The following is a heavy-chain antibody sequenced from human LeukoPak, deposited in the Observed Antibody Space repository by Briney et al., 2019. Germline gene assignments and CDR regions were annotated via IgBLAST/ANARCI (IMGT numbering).Heavy chain of an antibody. CDR3: AKANWGATEQVDFDY. CDR2: ISWNSGSI. D-gene: IGHD3-16*01. Sequence: GGSLRLSCAASGFTFDGYAMHWVRQAPGEGLEWVSGISWNSGSIGYADSVKGRFTISRDNAKNSLYLQMNSLRAEDTALYYCAKANWGATEQVDFDYWGQGTLVTVSS. CDR1: GFTFDGYA. J-gene: IGHJ4*02. V-gene: IGHV3-9*01.